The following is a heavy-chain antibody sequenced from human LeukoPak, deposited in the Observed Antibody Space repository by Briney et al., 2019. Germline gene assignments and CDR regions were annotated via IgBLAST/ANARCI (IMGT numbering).Heavy chain of an antibody. D-gene: IGHD1-7*01. J-gene: IGHJ6*03. CDR1: GGSFSNYY. V-gene: IGHV4-34*01. CDR2: INDSGTI. Sequence: PSETLSLTCAVYGGSFSNYYWSWIRQSPGKGLEWIGEINDSGTINYNPSLMSRVTISVDKSKNQFSLKLSSVTAADTAVYYCARRWNYGRYYYIDVWGKGATVSVSS. CDR3: ARRWNYGRYYYIDV.